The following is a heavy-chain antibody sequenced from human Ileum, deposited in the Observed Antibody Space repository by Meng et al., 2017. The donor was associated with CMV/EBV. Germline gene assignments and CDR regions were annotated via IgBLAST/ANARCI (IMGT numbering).Heavy chain of an antibody. CDR1: GYIYTNYN. J-gene: IGHJ4*02. Sequence: QVHLVHSVVEVKTPGELVKVSCKDSGYIYTNYNIYRVRHAPGQGLEWMRWINPDKSGTSYAQKFQGRVTLTRDTSITLAYMALSRLRSDETAIYGCEKYRHGLGFDYWGQGTLVTVSS. CDR3: EKYRHGLGFDY. D-gene: IGHD5-24*01. V-gene: IGHV1-2*02. CDR2: INPDKSGT.